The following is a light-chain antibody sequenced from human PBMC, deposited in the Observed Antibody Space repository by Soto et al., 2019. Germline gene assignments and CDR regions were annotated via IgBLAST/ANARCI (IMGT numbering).Light chain of an antibody. V-gene: IGKV3-15*01. CDR3: QQYNNWPTIT. CDR1: QSVSSN. Sequence: EIVMTQSPATLSVSPGERATLSCRASQSVSSNLAWYQQKPGQAPRLLIYGASTRATGIPARFSGSGSGTGFTLTISSLQSEDFAVYYCQQYNNWPTITFGQGTRL. J-gene: IGKJ5*01. CDR2: GAS.